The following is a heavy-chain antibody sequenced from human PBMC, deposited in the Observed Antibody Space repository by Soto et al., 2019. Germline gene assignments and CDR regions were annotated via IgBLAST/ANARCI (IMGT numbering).Heavy chain of an antibody. CDR1: GGTFSSYT. CDR2: IIPVLGRA. D-gene: IGHD4-17*01. V-gene: IGHV1-69*02. CDR3: VTPGGVDPTVTTFSY. J-gene: IGHJ4*02. Sequence: QVQLVESGAEVKKPGSSVKVSCKASGGTFSSYTISWVRQAPGQGLEWMGRIIPVLGRANYAQKLQGRVTITADKSTSTAYMEMSSLGAEDTAVYYCVTPGGVDPTVTTFSYWGQGTLVTVSS.